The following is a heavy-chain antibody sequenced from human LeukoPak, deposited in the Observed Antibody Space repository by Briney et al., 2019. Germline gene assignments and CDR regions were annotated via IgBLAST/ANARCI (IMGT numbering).Heavy chain of an antibody. J-gene: IGHJ4*02. CDR3: ARARYYGSTGGFDH. D-gene: IGHD3-22*01. V-gene: IGHV3-21*06. CDR1: GFAFSTSA. CDR2: ISSDRAAI. Sequence: GGSLRLSCAASGFAFSTSAMDWVRQAPGKGLEWVSSISSDRAAIYYADSVKGRFTISRDNARNSLYLQMNSLRAEDTAMYYCARARYYGSTGGFDHWGQGTLVTVSS.